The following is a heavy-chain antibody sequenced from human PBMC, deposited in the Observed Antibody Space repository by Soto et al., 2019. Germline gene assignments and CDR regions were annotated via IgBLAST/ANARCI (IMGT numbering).Heavy chain of an antibody. CDR2: TYYRSKWYN. Sequence: PSQTLSLTCAISGDSVSSNSAAWNWIRQSPSRGLEWLGRTYYRSKWYNDYAVSVKSRITINPDTSKNQFSLQLNSVTPEATAVYYCAREGYSYGAQYRMAFWGKGSTVTVAS. V-gene: IGHV6-1*01. CDR1: GDSVSSNSAA. D-gene: IGHD5-18*01. CDR3: AREGYSYGAQYRMAF. J-gene: IGHJ6*03.